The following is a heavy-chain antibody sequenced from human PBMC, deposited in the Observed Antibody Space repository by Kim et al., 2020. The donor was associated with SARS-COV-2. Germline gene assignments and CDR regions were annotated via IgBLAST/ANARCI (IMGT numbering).Heavy chain of an antibody. V-gene: IGHV3-30*04. CDR1: GFTFSSYA. D-gene: IGHD1-26*01. Sequence: GGSLRLSCAASGFTFSSYAMHWVRQAPGKGLEWVAIISYDGSNQYYADSVKGRFTISRDNSKNTLYLQMNSLRADDTALYYCARGEQYVILATFDYWGQGAQLTVSS. CDR3: ARGEQYVILATFDY. J-gene: IGHJ4*02. CDR2: ISYDGSNQ.